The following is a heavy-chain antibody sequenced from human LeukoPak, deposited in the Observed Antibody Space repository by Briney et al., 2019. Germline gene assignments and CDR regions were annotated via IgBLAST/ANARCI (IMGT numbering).Heavy chain of an antibody. V-gene: IGHV1-69*05. J-gene: IGHJ4*02. CDR3: ARDRAPTYYFDY. D-gene: IGHD1-26*01. Sequence: ASVKVSCKASGGTFSSYAISWVRQAPGQGLEWMGGIIPIFGTVNYAQKFQGRVTMTRDTSTSTVYMELSSLRSEDTAVYYCARDRAPTYYFDYWGQGTLVTVSS. CDR2: IIPIFGTV. CDR1: GGTFSSYA.